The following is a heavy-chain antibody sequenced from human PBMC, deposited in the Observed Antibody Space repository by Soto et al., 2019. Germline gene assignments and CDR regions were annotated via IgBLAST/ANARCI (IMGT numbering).Heavy chain of an antibody. CDR3: AKDPGYTQWMESNTWGYYYYYGMDI. D-gene: IGHD6-19*01. CDR2: ISESGGSS. Sequence: GGSLRLSCAASRFRFTSYAMSWVRQAPGKGLEWVSGISESGGSSYYADSVKGRFTISRDNSRNTLYLQMNSLTAEDTAIYYCAKDPGYTQWMESNTWGYYYYYGMDIWGPGTTVTVSS. J-gene: IGHJ6*02. V-gene: IGHV3-23*01. CDR1: RFRFTSYA.